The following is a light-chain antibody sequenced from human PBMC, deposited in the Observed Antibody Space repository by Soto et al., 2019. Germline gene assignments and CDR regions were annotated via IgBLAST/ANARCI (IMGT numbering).Light chain of an antibody. V-gene: IGLV2-18*01. Sequence: QSVLTQPPSVSGSPGQSVTISCTGTSSDVGSYNRVSWYQQPPGTAPKLMIYEVSNRPSGVPDRFSGSKSGNTASLTISGLQAEDEADYHCSLYTSTSTWVFGTGTKVTVL. CDR2: EVS. J-gene: IGLJ1*01. CDR3: SLYTSTSTWV. CDR1: SSDVGSYNR.